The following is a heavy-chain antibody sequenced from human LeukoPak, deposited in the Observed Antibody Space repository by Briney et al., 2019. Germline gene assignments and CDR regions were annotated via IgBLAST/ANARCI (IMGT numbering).Heavy chain of an antibody. V-gene: IGHV3-7*01. J-gene: IGHJ4*02. D-gene: IGHD2-15*01. CDR1: GFTFSSYW. Sequence: PGGSLRLSCAASGFTFSSYWMSWVSQAPGKGLEWVANIKQDGSEKYYVDSVKGRFTISRDNAKNSLYLQMNSLRAEDTAVYYCAREDIVVVVAGFDYWGQGTLVTVSS. CDR2: IKQDGSEK. CDR3: AREDIVVVVAGFDY.